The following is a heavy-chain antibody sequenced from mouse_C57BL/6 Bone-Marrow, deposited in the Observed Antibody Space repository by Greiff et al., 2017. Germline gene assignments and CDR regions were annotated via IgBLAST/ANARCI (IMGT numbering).Heavy chain of an antibody. J-gene: IGHJ1*03. CDR1: GYTFTSYW. CDR2: IHPNSGST. Sequence: VQLQQPGAELVKPGASVKLSCKASGYTFTSYWMHWVKQRPGQGLEWIGMIHPNSGSTKYNEKFKSKATLTVDKSSSTAYMQLSSLTSEDSAVYYCARLYGSRGYFDVWGTGTTVTGSS. V-gene: IGHV1-64*01. CDR3: ARLYGSRGYFDV. D-gene: IGHD1-1*01.